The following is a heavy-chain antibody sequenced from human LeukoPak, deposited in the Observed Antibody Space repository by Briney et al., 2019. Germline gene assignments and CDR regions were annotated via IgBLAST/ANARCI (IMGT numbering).Heavy chain of an antibody. CDR1: GFTFSSYA. D-gene: IGHD2-21*02. CDR2: ISGSGGST. V-gene: IGHV3-23*01. CDR3: AKDGAYCGGDCYEGDAFDI. Sequence: GGSLRLSCAASGFTFSSYAMSWVRQAPGKGLEWVSAISGSGGSTYYADSVKGRFTISRDNSKNTLYLQMNSLRAEDTAVYYCAKDGAYCGGDCYEGDAFDIWGQGTMVTVSS. J-gene: IGHJ3*02.